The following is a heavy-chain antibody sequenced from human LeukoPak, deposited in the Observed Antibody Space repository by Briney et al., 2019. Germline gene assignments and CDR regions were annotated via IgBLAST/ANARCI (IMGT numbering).Heavy chain of an antibody. J-gene: IGHJ5*02. V-gene: IGHV4-34*01. CDR3: ARGIYSSGWYSQGGWFDP. CDR2: INHSGST. D-gene: IGHD6-19*01. CDR1: GGSFSGYY. Sequence: PSETLSLTCAVYGGSFSGYYWSWIRQPPGKGLEWIGEINHSGSTNYNPSLKSRVTISVDTSKNQFSLKLSSVTAADTAVYYCARGIYSSGWYSQGGWFDPWGQGTLVTVSS.